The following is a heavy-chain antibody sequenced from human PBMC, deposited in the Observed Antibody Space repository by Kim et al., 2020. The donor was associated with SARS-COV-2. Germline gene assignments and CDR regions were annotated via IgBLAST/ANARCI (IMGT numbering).Heavy chain of an antibody. CDR3: AKDNGGVFDF. J-gene: IGHJ4*02. Sequence: TTYYGDSVKSRFTISRNNSRNTLYLEINSLRGEDTAVYYCAKDNGGVFDFWGQGALVTVSS. CDR2: TT. D-gene: IGHD4-17*01. V-gene: IGHV3-23*01.